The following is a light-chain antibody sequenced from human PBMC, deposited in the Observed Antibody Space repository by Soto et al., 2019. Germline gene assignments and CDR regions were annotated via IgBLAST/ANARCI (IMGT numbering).Light chain of an antibody. CDR1: HDLFNF. CDR2: GGS. Sequence: QLTQSPSSLSASVGDSVIITCRATHDLFNFPAWYQQKPGKAPNLLIYGGSSLHSGVPSRFNGSGSGRDFTLTINRLQPEDFATYFCLQTTDRPHTFGQGTRLEIK. CDR3: LQTTDRPHT. J-gene: IGKJ2*01. V-gene: IGKV1-9*01.